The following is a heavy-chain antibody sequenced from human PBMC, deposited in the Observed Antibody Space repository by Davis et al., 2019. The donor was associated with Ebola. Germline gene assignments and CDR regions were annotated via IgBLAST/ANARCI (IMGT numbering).Heavy chain of an antibody. CDR3: AKARTTATTYNWDLDL. V-gene: IGHV3-23*01. Sequence: PGGSLRLSCAASGFTFNNYAMTWVRQAPGKGLDWVSGIFGDRTFYADSVKGRFTISRDTSKNTLYLQMNSLRAEDTAEYFCAKARTTATTYNWDLDLWGHGTLVTVSS. J-gene: IGHJ2*01. D-gene: IGHD4-17*01. CDR2: IFGDRT. CDR1: GFTFNNYA.